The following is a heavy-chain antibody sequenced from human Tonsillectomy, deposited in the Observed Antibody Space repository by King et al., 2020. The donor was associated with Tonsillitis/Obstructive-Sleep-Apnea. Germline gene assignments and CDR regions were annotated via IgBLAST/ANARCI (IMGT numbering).Heavy chain of an antibody. D-gene: IGHD3-3*01. V-gene: IGHV3-23*04. CDR3: ANPGGLYDFWSGQPSFQH. CDR1: GFTFSSYA. J-gene: IGHJ1*01. CDR2: ISGSGGST. Sequence: EVQLVESGGGLVQPGGSLRLSCAASGFTFSSYAMSWVRQAPGKGLEWVSAISGSGGSTYYADSVKGRFTISRDNSKNTLYLQMNSLRAEDTAVYYCANPGGLYDFWSGQPSFQHWGQGTLVTVSS.